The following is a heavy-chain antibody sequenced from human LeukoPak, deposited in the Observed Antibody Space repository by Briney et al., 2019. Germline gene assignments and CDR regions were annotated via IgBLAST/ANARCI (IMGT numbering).Heavy chain of an antibody. CDR2: TYYRSKWYN. D-gene: IGHD6-13*01. V-gene: IGHV6-1*01. CDR1: GDSVSSSSAA. CDR3: ARGESPLKIAAAGPGLSFDY. Sequence: SQTLSLTCAISGDSVSSSSAAWSWIRQSPSRGLEWLGRTYYRSKWYNDYAVSVKSRITINPDTSKNQFSLQLNSVTPEDTAVYYCARGESPLKIAAAGPGLSFDYWGQGTLVTVSS. J-gene: IGHJ4*02.